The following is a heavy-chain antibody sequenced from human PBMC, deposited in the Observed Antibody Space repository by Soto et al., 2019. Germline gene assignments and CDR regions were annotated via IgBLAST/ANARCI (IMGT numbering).Heavy chain of an antibody. V-gene: IGHV4-4*02. J-gene: IGHJ1*01. D-gene: IGHD1-26*01. CDR3: AGRPEIHPR. Sequence: QVHLQESGPGLVKPSETLSLTCAISGGSTSSSDWWTWVRQPPGEGLEWIGEIHRDGVTTYNSSLKSRLTISLDQSRNQFSLSLTSVPAADAAVYFCAGRPEIHPRWGQGILVPVSS. CDR2: IHRDGVT. CDR1: GGSTSSSDW.